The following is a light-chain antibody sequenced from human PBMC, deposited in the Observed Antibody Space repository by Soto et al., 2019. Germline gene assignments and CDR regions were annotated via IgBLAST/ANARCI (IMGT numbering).Light chain of an antibody. V-gene: IGKV3-15*01. CDR3: HQYSNWPPWT. CDR1: QSLSGN. J-gene: IGKJ1*01. Sequence: EFVLTQSPGTLSLSPGERATLSCRASQSLSGNLAWYQQKPGQAPRLLIYRASTRATGVPARFSASGSGTEFTLTISSLQSEDSAVYYCHQYSNWPPWTFGPGTKVDI. CDR2: RAS.